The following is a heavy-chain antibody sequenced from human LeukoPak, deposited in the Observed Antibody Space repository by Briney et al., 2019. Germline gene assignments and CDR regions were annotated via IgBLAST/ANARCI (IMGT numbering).Heavy chain of an antibody. D-gene: IGHD4-11*01. CDR1: EFTFSSYS. CDR3: ARTRVDTTTFDYFDY. V-gene: IGHV3-48*01. Sequence: GGSLRLSCAASEFTFSSYSMSWVRQAPGKGLEWVSYISSTASSIYYADSVKGRFTISRDNSKNTLYLQMNSLRAEDTAVYYCARTRVDTTTFDYFDYWGQGTLVTVSS. CDR2: ISSTASSI. J-gene: IGHJ4*02.